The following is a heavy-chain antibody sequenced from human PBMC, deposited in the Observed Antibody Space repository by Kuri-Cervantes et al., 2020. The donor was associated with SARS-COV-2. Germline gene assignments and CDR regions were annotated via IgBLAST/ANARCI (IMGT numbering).Heavy chain of an antibody. J-gene: IGHJ4*02. V-gene: IGHV4-61*01. CDR3: ASSRASMITFGGVIDNFDY. D-gene: IGHD3-16*02. Sequence: GSLRLSCTVSGGSVNSGTYYWSWIRQPPGKGLDWIGNVYYNGITNYNPSLKNRVTISVDASKNQFSLRLRSVTAADTAVYYCASSRASMITFGGVIDNFDYWGQGTLVTVSS. CDR2: VYYNGIT. CDR1: GGSVNSGTYY.